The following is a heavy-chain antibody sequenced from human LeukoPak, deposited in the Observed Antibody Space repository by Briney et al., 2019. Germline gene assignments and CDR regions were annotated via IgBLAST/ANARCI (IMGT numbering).Heavy chain of an antibody. D-gene: IGHD2-15*01. CDR2: ISSSGST. CDR1: GDSISSGDYY. V-gene: IGHV4-61*02. Sequence: SETLSLTCTVSGDSISSGDYYWSWIRQPAGKGLEWIGRISSSGSTNYNPSLKSRVTISVDTSKNQFSLKLSSVTAADTAVYYCARATAGYCSGGSCYRYYYYYYYMDVWGKGTTVTVSS. CDR3: ARATAGYCSGGSCYRYYYYYYYMDV. J-gene: IGHJ6*03.